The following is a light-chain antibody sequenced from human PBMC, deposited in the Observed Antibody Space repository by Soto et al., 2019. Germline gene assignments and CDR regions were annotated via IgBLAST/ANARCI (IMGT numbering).Light chain of an antibody. J-gene: IGLJ2*01. V-gene: IGLV1-51*01. CDR1: SSNIGNNY. CDR3: GTWDSSLSAGDVV. Sequence: QSVLTQPPSVSAAPGQKVTISCSGSSSNIGNNYVSWYQQLPGTAPKLLIYDNNKRPSGIPDRFSGSKSGTSATLGITGLQTGDEADYYCGTWDSSLSAGDVVFGGGTKLTV. CDR2: DNN.